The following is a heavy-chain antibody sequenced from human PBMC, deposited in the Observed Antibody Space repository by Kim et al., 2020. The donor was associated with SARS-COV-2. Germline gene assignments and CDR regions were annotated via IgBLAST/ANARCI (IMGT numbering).Heavy chain of an antibody. Sequence: GGSLRLSCAASGFTFSSYWMHWVRQAPGKGLVWVSRINRDGSNTNYADSVKGRFTISRDNAKNTLYLQMNSLRADDTALYYCARETPVPWEYYFDYWGHGTL. CDR2: INRDGSNT. CDR1: GFTFSSYW. J-gene: IGHJ4*03. V-gene: IGHV3-74*01. CDR3: ARETPVPWEYYFDY. D-gene: IGHD1-26*01.